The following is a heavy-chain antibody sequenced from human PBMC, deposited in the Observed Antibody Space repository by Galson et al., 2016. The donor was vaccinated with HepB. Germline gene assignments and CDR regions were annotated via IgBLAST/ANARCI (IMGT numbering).Heavy chain of an antibody. J-gene: IGHJ4*02. Sequence: SLRLSCAASGFTFTTYEMTWVRQAPGKGLEWISYISSYGSTIYYADSVKGRFTISRDNAENSLYLQMNSLRAEDTAVYYCARDPLLEPLDYWGQGTLVTVSA. D-gene: IGHD1-1*01. CDR3: ARDPLLEPLDY. CDR1: GFTFTTYE. V-gene: IGHV3-48*03. CDR2: ISSYGSTI.